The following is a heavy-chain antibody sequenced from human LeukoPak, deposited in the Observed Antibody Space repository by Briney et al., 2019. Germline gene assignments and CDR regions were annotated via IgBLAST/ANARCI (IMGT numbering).Heavy chain of an antibody. D-gene: IGHD3-22*01. CDR1: GYTFTGYY. Sequence: ASVQVSCKASGYTFTGYYMHWVRQAPGQGLEWMGWVNPNSGGTKYAQKFQDRVTMTRDTSISTAYMELSRLRSDDTAVYYCARGSGYYDSSGYYNFDYWGQGTLVTVSS. CDR3: ARGSGYYDSSGYYNFDY. CDR2: VNPNSGGT. J-gene: IGHJ4*02. V-gene: IGHV1-2*02.